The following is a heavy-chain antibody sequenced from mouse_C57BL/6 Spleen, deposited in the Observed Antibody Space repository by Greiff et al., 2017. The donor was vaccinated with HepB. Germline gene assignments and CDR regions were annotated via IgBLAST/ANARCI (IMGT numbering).Heavy chain of an antibody. Sequence: EVKVVESGGGLVKPGGSLKLSCAASGFTFSDYGMHWVRQAPEKGLEWVAYISSGSSTIYYADTVKGRFTISRDNAKNTLFLQMTSLMSEDTAMYYCATRNDYDGYYAMDYWGQGTSVTVSS. CDR1: GFTFSDYG. V-gene: IGHV5-17*01. J-gene: IGHJ4*01. CDR3: ATRNDYDGYYAMDY. CDR2: ISSGSSTI. D-gene: IGHD2-4*01.